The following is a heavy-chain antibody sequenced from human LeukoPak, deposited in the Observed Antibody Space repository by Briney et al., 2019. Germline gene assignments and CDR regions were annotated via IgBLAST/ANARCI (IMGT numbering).Heavy chain of an antibody. CDR3: ARDTRDCSSTSCSPEYFQH. J-gene: IGHJ1*01. CDR2: ISYDGSNK. Sequence: GGSLRLSCAASGFTFSSYAMHWVRQAPGKGLEWVAVISYDGSNKYYADSVKGRFTISRDNSKNTLYLQMNSLRAEDTAVYYCARDTRDCSSTSCSPEYFQHWARAPWSPSPQ. V-gene: IGHV3-30-3*01. D-gene: IGHD2-2*01. CDR1: GFTFSSYA.